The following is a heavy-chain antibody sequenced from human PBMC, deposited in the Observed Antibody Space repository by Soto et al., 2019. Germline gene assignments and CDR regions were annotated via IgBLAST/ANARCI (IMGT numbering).Heavy chain of an antibody. Sequence: SETLSLTCTVSGGSVSSTPYHWGWVRQPPGMGLEWIGSIYYTGNTYYSPSLKGRVVISLDTYKNQFSLRLTSVTAADTAVYYCWRMPDGSPGDLWGQGTLVTVSS. V-gene: IGHV4-39*01. CDR2: IYYTGNT. CDR3: WRMPDGSPGDL. J-gene: IGHJ5*02. CDR1: GGSVSSTPYH. D-gene: IGHD2-2*01.